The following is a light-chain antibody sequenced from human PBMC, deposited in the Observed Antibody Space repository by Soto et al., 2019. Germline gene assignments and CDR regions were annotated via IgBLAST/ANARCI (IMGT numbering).Light chain of an antibody. J-gene: IGLJ2*01. Sequence: QSVLTQPASVSGSPGQSITISCTGTSSDVGTYNFVSWYQQHPGKAPKLIIYEVNNRPSGVSSRFSGSKSANTASLTISGLQTEDEADYYCSSYTSSTTVVFGGGTKVTVL. CDR1: SSDVGTYNF. CDR2: EVN. CDR3: SSYTSSTTVV. V-gene: IGLV2-14*01.